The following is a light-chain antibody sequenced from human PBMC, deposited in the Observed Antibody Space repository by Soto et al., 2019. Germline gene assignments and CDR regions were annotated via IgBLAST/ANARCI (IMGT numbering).Light chain of an antibody. CDR1: QSVSSY. V-gene: IGKV3-11*01. CDR3: QQRKT. CDR2: DAS. J-gene: IGKJ4*01. Sequence: EIVFTQSPATLSFSPGERAPLSCRASQSVSSYLNWYQQKPGQAPRLLIYDASNRATGIPARFSGRGSGTDFTLTISSLEPEDFAVYFCQQRKTFGGGTKVDIK.